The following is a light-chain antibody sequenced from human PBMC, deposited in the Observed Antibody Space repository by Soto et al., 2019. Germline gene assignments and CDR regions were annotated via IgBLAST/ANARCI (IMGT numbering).Light chain of an antibody. CDR1: QSVLYSSNNNNY. Sequence: DIVMTQSPDSLAVSLGERATINCKSSQSVLYSSNNNNYLAWYQQKPGQPPKLLIYWASTRESGVPDRFSGSGYGTDFTLTISSLQAEDVAVYFCQQYYSPPLTFGGGTKVEI. CDR3: QQYYSPPLT. J-gene: IGKJ4*01. CDR2: WAS. V-gene: IGKV4-1*01.